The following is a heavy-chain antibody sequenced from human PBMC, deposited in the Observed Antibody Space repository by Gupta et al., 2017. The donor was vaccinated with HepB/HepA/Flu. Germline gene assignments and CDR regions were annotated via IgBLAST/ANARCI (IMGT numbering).Heavy chain of an antibody. Sequence: EVQLLESGGGLVQPGGSLRLSCAASGFTFSSYAMSWVRQAPGKGLEWVSAISGSGGSTYYADSVKGRFTISRDNSKNTLYLQMNSLRAEDTAVYYCAKEETGRCFVVVIASPFDYWGQGPLVTVSS. D-gene: IGHD2-21*01. V-gene: IGHV3-23*01. CDR1: GFTFSSYA. CDR2: ISGSGGST. CDR3: AKEETGRCFVVVIASPFDY. J-gene: IGHJ4*02.